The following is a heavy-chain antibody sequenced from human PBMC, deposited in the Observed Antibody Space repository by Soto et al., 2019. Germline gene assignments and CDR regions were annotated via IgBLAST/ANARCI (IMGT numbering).Heavy chain of an antibody. D-gene: IGHD1-1*01. CDR3: VRVVERGYFYY. CDR1: GFIISDRY. J-gene: IGHJ4*02. Sequence: AGSLRLSCSASGFIISDRYMYWVRQAPGKGMEWVSRTRDKSESYTTEYAAPEKGRLNISRDDSKNTLHLQMNSLKTEDTAVYYCVRVVERGYFYYWGQGALVTVSS. CDR2: TRDKSESYTT. V-gene: IGHV3-72*01.